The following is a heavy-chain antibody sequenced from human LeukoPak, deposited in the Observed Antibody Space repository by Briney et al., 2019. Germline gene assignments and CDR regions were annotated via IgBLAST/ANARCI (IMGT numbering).Heavy chain of an antibody. V-gene: IGHV4-38-2*02. CDR1: GYSISSNNY. Sequence: RSSETLSLTCTVSGYSISSNNYWGWIRQPPGKGLEWIGRIYHSGSTYYNPSLKSRVTISVDTPKNQFSLKLSSVTAADTAVYYCARSPEGFDYWGQGTLVTVSS. CDR2: IYHSGST. J-gene: IGHJ4*02. CDR3: ARSPEGFDY.